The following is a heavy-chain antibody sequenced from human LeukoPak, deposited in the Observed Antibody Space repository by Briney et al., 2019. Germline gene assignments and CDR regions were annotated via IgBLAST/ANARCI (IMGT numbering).Heavy chain of an antibody. D-gene: IGHD5-24*01. Sequence: ASVTVSCKVSAYTLTELSMHWVRQAPGKGLEWMGGFDPEDGETIYAQKFQGRVTMTEDTSTDTAYMELSSLRSEDTAVYYCATPRGDGYKGYFDYWGQGTLVTVSS. CDR2: FDPEDGET. J-gene: IGHJ4*02. CDR1: AYTLTELS. V-gene: IGHV1-24*01. CDR3: ATPRGDGYKGYFDY.